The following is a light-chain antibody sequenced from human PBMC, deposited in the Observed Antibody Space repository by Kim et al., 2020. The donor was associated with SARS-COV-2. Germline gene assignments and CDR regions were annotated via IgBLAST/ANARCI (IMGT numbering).Light chain of an antibody. CDR1: ERISGW. CDR2: GAS. V-gene: IGKV1-12*01. J-gene: IGKJ4*01. CDR3: QQANNFPLT. Sequence: DIEMTQSPSSVSASVGDRVTITCRATERISGWVAWYQQKPGNTPRLLIHGASKLQSGVPSRFSGTGYGTDFALTISSLEPDDSATYYCQQANNFPLTFGGGTKLEI.